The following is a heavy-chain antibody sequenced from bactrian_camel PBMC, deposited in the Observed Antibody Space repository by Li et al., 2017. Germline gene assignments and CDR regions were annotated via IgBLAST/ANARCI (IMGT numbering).Heavy chain of an antibody. CDR2: IFSEGDNR. Sequence: DVQLVESGGGSVQPGGSLRLSCAASGFDFSTYAMSWVRLAPGKGLEWVSSIFSEGDNRRYADSVKGRFTIDRDNARNVMYLQMSDLKSEDTARYYCVSESMDYWGNGTQVTVS. J-gene: IGHJ7*01. V-gene: IGHV3S11*01. CDR1: GFDFSTYA.